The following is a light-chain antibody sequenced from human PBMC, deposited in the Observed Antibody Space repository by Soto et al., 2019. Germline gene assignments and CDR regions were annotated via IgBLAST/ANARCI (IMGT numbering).Light chain of an antibody. V-gene: IGKV1-9*01. Sequence: DIPLTQSPSFLSASVGDRVTITCRASQDISSDLDWYQQRPGKVPRFLTHSASTLQSGVPSRFSATGSGTTFTLTISSLQPEDIATYYCQQLNRFPRTFGQGTKVEV. CDR3: QQLNRFPRT. CDR2: SAS. J-gene: IGKJ1*01. CDR1: QDISSD.